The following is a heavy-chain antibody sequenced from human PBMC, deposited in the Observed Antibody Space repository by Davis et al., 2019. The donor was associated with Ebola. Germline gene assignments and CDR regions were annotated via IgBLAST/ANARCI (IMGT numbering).Heavy chain of an antibody. Sequence: LRLSCTVSGISLNSGDYYWSWIRQLPGKGLEWIGFIYTSGSAYYNPSLESQVTISLDTSKSHFSLKLNSVTAADTAVYFCARGGGGDSNNWFDPWGQGTLVSVPS. CDR1: GISLNSGDYY. D-gene: IGHD2-21*02. CDR2: IYTSGSA. J-gene: IGHJ5*02. CDR3: ARGGGGDSNNWFDP. V-gene: IGHV4-31*01.